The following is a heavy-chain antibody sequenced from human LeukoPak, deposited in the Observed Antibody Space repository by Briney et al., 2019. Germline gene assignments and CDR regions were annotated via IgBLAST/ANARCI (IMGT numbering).Heavy chain of an antibody. V-gene: IGHV5-51*01. J-gene: IGHJ6*02. Sequence: GESLQISCKGSGYSFTNYWIAWVRQMPGKGLEWMGIIYPDDSDTRYSPSIQGQVTISADKSISTAYLQWSSLKASDTAMYYCARVQDSSGSYFYGMDVWGQGTTVTVSS. CDR1: GYSFTNYW. D-gene: IGHD3-22*01. CDR2: IYPDDSDT. CDR3: ARVQDSSGSYFYGMDV.